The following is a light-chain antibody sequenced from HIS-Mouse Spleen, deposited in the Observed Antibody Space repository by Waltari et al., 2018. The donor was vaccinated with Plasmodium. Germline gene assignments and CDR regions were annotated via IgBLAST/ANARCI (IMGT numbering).Light chain of an antibody. CDR3: QAWDSSTHVV. CDR1: KLGDKY. Sequence: SYELTQPPSVSVSPGQTASITCYGDKLGDKYACWYQQKPGQSPVLVIYQDSKRPSGIPELFSGSNSRNTATLTISGTQAMDEADYYCQAWDSSTHVVFGGGTKLTVL. V-gene: IGLV3-1*01. CDR2: QDS. J-gene: IGLJ2*01.